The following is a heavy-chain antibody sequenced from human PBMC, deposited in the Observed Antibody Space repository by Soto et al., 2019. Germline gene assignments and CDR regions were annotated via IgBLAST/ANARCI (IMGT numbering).Heavy chain of an antibody. CDR2: ISAYNGNT. D-gene: IGHD3-9*01. J-gene: IGHJ4*02. Sequence: QVQLVQSGAEVKKPGASVKVSCKASGYTFTSYGIIWVRQAPGQGLEWMGWISAYNGNTNYAQKLQGRVTMTTDTSTSTAYMELRSLRSDDTAVYYCARDLIYDILTEKVFDYWGQGTLVTVSS. CDR1: GYTFTSYG. CDR3: ARDLIYDILTEKVFDY. V-gene: IGHV1-18*01.